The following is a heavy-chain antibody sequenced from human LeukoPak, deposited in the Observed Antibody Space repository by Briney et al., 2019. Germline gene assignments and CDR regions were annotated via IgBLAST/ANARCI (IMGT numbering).Heavy chain of an antibody. D-gene: IGHD1-1*01. CDR2: IYSGGNT. J-gene: IGHJ4*02. V-gene: IGHV3-53*01. Sequence: GGSLRLSCAASGLTVSSNCMSWVRQAPGKGLEWVSFIYSGGNTYYADSVKGRFTISRDNSKNTLYLQMNSLRAEDTAVYYCAKGVNWNDARSMHFDYWGQGTLVTVSS. CDR1: GLTVSSNC. CDR3: AKGVNWNDARSMHFDY.